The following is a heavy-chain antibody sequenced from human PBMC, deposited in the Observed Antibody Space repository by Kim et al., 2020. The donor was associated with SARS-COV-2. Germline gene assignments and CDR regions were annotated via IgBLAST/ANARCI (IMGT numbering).Heavy chain of an antibody. D-gene: IGHD3-22*01. CDR2: GST. CDR3: ARTQKSYYFDT. V-gene: IGHV4-4*09. Sequence: GSTTSNPAHKSRVTISVDTSKNQFSLKLSSVTAADTAVYYCARTQKSYYFDTWGQGTLVTVSS. J-gene: IGHJ4*02.